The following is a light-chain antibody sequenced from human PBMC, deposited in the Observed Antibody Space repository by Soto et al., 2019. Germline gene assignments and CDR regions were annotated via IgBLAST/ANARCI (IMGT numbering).Light chain of an antibody. V-gene: IGKV3-20*01. CDR1: HSVGADY. CDR3: QQYASAPLT. Sequence: DNVLTQSPATLSLSPGETATLSCRASHSVGADYVAWYQHKRGQPPRLLVYRASTRATGIPDRISGIGSGTDFSLTISRLEPEDSAEFYCQQYASAPLTFGGGTKVEI. CDR2: RAS. J-gene: IGKJ4*01.